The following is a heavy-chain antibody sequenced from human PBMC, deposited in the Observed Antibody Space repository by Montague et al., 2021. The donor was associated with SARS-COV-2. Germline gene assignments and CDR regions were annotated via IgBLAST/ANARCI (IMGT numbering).Heavy chain of an antibody. CDR2: IYSSGSS. Sequence: SETLSLTCTVSGGSVSSSDNYWGWIRQPPGKGLEWIGSIYSSGSSYYXPPLKSRVTISVDTSKNQFSLRLSSVTAADTAVYYCARGRCGVTEAADAFDIWGQGTMVSVSS. V-gene: IGHV4-39*07. CDR3: ARGRCGVTEAADAFDI. D-gene: IGHD4-23*01. CDR1: GGSVSSSDNY. J-gene: IGHJ3*02.